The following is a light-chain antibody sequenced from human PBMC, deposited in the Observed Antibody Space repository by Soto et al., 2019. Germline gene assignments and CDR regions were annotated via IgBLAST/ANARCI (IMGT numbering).Light chain of an antibody. V-gene: IGLV2-23*02. J-gene: IGLJ3*02. CDR3: CSYAGRINWV. CDR1: SSDVGAYNR. CDR2: EVS. Sequence: QSALTQPASVSGSPGQSITISCTGTSSDVGAYNRVSWSQQHPGEVPKLIIYEVSDRPSGVSNRFSGSKSGNTASLTISGLQGSDEADYYCCSYAGRINWVFGGGTKLTVL.